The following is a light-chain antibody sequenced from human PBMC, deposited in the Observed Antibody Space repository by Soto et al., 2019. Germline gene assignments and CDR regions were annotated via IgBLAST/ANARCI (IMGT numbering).Light chain of an antibody. J-gene: IGKJ1*01. CDR2: RAS. CDR3: QQYKSYPWM. CDR1: QSNY. Sequence: DIEMTQSPFTLSASVGDRVIITCRASQSNYLAWYQQKPGKAPKLLIYRASRLESGVPSRFSGSGSGTEFTLTISSLQPDDFATYHCQQYKSYPWMFGQGTKVEIK. V-gene: IGKV1-5*03.